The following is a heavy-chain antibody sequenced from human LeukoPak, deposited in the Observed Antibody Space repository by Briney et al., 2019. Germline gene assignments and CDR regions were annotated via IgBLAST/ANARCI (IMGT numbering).Heavy chain of an antibody. D-gene: IGHD3-3*01. J-gene: IGHJ4*02. CDR1: GFIFSAFR. CDR3: ARVGASSRGYFDY. V-gene: IGHV3-49*04. Sequence: PGGSLRLSCAASGFIFSAFRMNWVRQAPGKGLEWVGFIRSKAYGGTTEYAASVKGRFTISRDDSKSIAYLQMNSLKTEDTAVYYCARVGASSRGYFDYWGQGTLVTVSS. CDR2: IRSKAYGGTT.